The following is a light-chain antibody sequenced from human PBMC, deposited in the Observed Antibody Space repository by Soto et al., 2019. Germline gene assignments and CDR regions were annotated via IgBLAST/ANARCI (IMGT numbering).Light chain of an antibody. V-gene: IGKV3-15*01. CDR3: QQRSNWAPSS. J-gene: IGKJ5*01. CDR2: GAF. CDR1: QSVSSN. Sequence: EIGRIPTAGTMAVSGEERDPRCCRTSQSVSSNLAWYQQKPGQAPRLLIYGAFTRATGIPARFSGSGSGTDFTLTIRRLEPECFAVYYCQQRSNWAPSSFGRGTRLEIK.